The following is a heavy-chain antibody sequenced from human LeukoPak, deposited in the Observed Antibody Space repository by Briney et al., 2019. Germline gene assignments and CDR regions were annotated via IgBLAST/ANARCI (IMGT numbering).Heavy chain of an antibody. Sequence: SVKVSCKASGGTFSSYAINWVRQAPGQGPEWMGGIIPVLDTPIYAQKFQGRVTITADESTSTAYMELSSLRSEDTAVYYCASGGKLGYCSSTSCYYFDYWGQGTLVTVSS. V-gene: IGHV1-69*13. CDR1: GGTFSSYA. D-gene: IGHD2-2*01. CDR2: IIPVLDTP. CDR3: ASGGKLGYCSSTSCYYFDY. J-gene: IGHJ4*02.